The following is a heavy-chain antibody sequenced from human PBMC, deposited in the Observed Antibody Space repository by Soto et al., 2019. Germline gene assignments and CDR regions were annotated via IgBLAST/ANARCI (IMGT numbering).Heavy chain of an antibody. CDR1: GFAISWGYY. CDR3: ARAKVGTTFFDN. V-gene: IGHV4-38-2*02. Sequence: PTESLSLTCTVCGFAISWGYYWSWIRKPPGKGLEWIGSIYPSVSSYHNPSLATRLRLSIDTSKSQFTLNLTSVTAADTALYFCARAKVGTTFFDNWGQGIQVTVSS. D-gene: IGHD1-1*01. CDR2: IYPSVSS. J-gene: IGHJ4*02.